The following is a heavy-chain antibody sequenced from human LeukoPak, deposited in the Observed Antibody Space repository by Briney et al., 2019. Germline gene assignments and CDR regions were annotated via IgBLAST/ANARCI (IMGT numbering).Heavy chain of an antibody. J-gene: IGHJ5*02. CDR3: ARGDIIVLPAGIPHNWFDP. Sequence: GASVKVSCKPSGYSFTGYYIHCVRQAPGQGLEWMGWINPNSGGTNYAKKFQGRVTMPRDTSISTAYMELSRLRSDDTAVYYCARGDIIVLPAGIPHNWFDPWGQGTLVTVSS. CDR2: INPNSGGT. D-gene: IGHD2-2*02. CDR1: GYSFTGYY. V-gene: IGHV1-2*02.